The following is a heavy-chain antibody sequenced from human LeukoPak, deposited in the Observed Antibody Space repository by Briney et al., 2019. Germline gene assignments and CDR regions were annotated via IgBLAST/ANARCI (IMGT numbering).Heavy chain of an antibody. CDR3: VRIDQNAFEI. V-gene: IGHV4-38-2*01. J-gene: IGHJ3*02. CDR1: DYSISSGYY. D-gene: IGHD2-15*01. Sequence: SETLSLTCAVSDYSISSGYYWGWIRQPPGKGLEWVASIFDSGSTYYNPSLRSRVTISLDTSKNQFSLNLSSVTAADTAVYYCVRIDQNAFEIWGQGTLVTVSS. CDR2: IFDSGST.